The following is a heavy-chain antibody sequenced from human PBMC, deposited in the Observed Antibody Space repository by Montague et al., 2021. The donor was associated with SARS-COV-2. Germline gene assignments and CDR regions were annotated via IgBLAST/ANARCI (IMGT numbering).Heavy chain of an antibody. CDR2: IYYSGST. CDR1: GDSISRYY. D-gene: IGHD3-9*01. V-gene: IGHV4-59*08. Sequence: SETLSLTCTVSGDSISRYYWTWIRQPPGKGLEWIGYIYYSGSTNYNPSLKSRVTISVDTSKNQFSLKLSSVTAADTAVYYCATYYDILTGYYIDAFDIWGQGTMVTVSS. J-gene: IGHJ3*02. CDR3: ATYYDILTGYYIDAFDI.